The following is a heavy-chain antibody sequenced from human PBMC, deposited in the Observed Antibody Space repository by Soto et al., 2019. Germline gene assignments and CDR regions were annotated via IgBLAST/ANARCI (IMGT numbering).Heavy chain of an antibody. V-gene: IGHV4-31*03. D-gene: IGHD3-10*01. CDR1: GESITTGGY. CDR3: ATTTGSGRLDF. CDR2: IFYSGGT. Sequence: QVELQESGPGRVKPSQTLSLTCTVSGESITTGGYWSWVRLLPGKGLEWIGYIFYSGGTYYNPSPSVKGRLSMSVDTSKNQFSLNLISVTAADTAVYFCATTTGSGRLDFWGQGTLVTVSS. J-gene: IGHJ4*02.